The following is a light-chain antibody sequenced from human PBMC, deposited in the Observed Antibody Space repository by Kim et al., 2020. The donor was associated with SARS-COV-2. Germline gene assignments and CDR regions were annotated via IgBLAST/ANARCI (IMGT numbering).Light chain of an antibody. Sequence: GQSVTIACTGTSSDVGGSNYVSWYQQHPGKAPNLMSYEVNERPSGVPDRFSGSKSGNTASLTVSGLQSEDEADYYCSSYAGSNIVVFGGGTQLTVL. J-gene: IGLJ2*01. CDR2: EVN. CDR1: SSDVGGSNY. CDR3: SSYAGSNIVV. V-gene: IGLV2-8*01.